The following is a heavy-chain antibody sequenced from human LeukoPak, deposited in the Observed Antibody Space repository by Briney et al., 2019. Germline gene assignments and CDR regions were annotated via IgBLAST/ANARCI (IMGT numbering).Heavy chain of an antibody. CDR1: GGSFSGYY. V-gene: IGHV4-34*01. Sequence: SETLSLTCAVYGGSFSGYYWSWIRQPPGKGLEWIGEINHSGSTNYNPSLKSRVTISVDTSKNQFSLKLSSVTAADTAVYYCARRELLAFDIWGQGTMVTVSS. D-gene: IGHD1-7*01. CDR2: INHSGST. CDR3: ARRELLAFDI. J-gene: IGHJ3*02.